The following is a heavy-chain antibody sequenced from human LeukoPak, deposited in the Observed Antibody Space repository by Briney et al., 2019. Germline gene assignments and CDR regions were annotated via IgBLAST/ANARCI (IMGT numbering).Heavy chain of an antibody. V-gene: IGHV3-23*01. CDR1: GFTFSSYA. Sequence: GGSLRLSCAASGFTFSSYAMSWVRQAPGKGLEWVSAISGSGGSTYYADSVKGRFTISRDNSKNTLYLQMNSLRAEDTAVYYCAKAGGYDFWSGYYYYYMDVWGKGTTVTVSS. CDR3: AKAGGYDFWSGYYYYYMDV. J-gene: IGHJ6*03. D-gene: IGHD3-3*01. CDR2: ISGSGGST.